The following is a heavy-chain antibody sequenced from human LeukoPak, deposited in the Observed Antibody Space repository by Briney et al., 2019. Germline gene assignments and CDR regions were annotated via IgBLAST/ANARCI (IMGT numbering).Heavy chain of an antibody. CDR1: GFTFSTYD. Sequence: GGSLRLSCAASGFTFSTYDMHWVRQATGKGLEWVSAISTTDDTYYPGSVKGRFTISRENAKSSLYLQMNSLRAEDTAVYYCARGRSGSYFDSWGQGTLVAVPS. D-gene: IGHD1-26*01. V-gene: IGHV3-13*04. J-gene: IGHJ4*02. CDR2: ISTTDDT. CDR3: ARGRSGSYFDS.